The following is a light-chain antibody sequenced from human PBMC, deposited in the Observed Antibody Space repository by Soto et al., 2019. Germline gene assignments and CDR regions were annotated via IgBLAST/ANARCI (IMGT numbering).Light chain of an antibody. V-gene: IGKV1-39*01. CDR3: QQSYSTPYT. CDR1: QAINNN. Sequence: DIQLTQSPSSLSASVTDRVTITCRASQAINNNLNWYQQKLGKAPELLTYRASTLQSGVPSRFSGSGSGTDFTLTISSLEHEDFGTYYCQQSYSTPYTFGQGTKVEIK. J-gene: IGKJ2*01. CDR2: RAS.